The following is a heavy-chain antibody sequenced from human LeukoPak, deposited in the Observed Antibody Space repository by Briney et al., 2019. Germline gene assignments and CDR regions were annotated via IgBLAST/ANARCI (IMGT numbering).Heavy chain of an antibody. CDR3: ARGDFTIFGVDLTDY. CDR2: INTDGSST. J-gene: IGHJ4*02. Sequence: RGSLRLSCAASGFTFSSYWVHWVRQAPGKGLVWVSRINTDGSSTSYADSVKGRFTISRDNAKNTLYLQMNSLRAEDTAVYYCARGDFTIFGVDLTDYWGQGTLVTVSS. CDR1: GFTFSSYW. D-gene: IGHD3-3*01. V-gene: IGHV3-74*01.